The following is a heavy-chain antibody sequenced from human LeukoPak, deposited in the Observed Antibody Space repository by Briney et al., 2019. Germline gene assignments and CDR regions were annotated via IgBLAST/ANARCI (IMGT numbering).Heavy chain of an antibody. V-gene: IGHV3-23*01. J-gene: IGHJ4*02. Sequence: GGSLRLSCSASGFTFSSYSMNWVRQAPGKGLEWVSTISASDGSTFYADSVKGRFTISRDNSKNTVYLQVNSLRAEDTAVYYCAKDDKMGGYDCWGQGTLVTVSS. CDR2: ISASDGST. CDR1: GFTFSSYS. D-gene: IGHD5-12*01. CDR3: AKDDKMGGYDC.